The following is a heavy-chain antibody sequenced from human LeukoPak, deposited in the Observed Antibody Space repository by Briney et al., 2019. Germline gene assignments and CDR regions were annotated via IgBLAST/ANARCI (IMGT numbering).Heavy chain of an antibody. Sequence: PGGSLRLSCAASGFTFSTYWMHWGRHAPGRGLVWGSHINSYGSSTSYADSVKGRFTISRDNAKNTLYLQMNSLRAEDTAVYYCARGRGVDYWGQGTLVTVSS. CDR2: INSYGSST. J-gene: IGHJ4*02. V-gene: IGHV3-74*01. CDR3: ARGRGVDY. CDR1: GFTFSTYW.